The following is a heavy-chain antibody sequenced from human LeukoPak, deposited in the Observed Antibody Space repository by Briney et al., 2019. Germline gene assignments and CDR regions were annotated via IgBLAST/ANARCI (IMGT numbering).Heavy chain of an antibody. CDR3: ARGTMVRGVNAIDY. CDR2: IYYSGST. J-gene: IGHJ4*02. D-gene: IGHD3-10*01. CDR1: GGSISSSSYY. V-gene: IGHV4-39*07. Sequence: SETLSLTCTVSGGSISSSSYYWGWIRQPPGKGLEWIGSIYYSGSTYYNPSLKSRVTISVDTSKNQFSLKLSPVTAADTAVYYCARGTMVRGVNAIDYWGQGTLVTVSS.